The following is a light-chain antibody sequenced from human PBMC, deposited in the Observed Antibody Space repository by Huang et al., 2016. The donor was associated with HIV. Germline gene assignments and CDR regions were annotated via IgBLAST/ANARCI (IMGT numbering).Light chain of an antibody. CDR1: QSVGIY. CDR3: QQYERPPDT. Sequence: EIVLTQSPGPLSLSPGERATLSCRASQSVGIYLAWSQQKPGQAPRRLIYGASTRVTGIPDRFSGGGSGTDFTLSISRLEPEDFAVYYCQQYERPPDTFGPGTKVNIK. CDR2: GAS. J-gene: IGKJ3*01. V-gene: IGKV3-20*01.